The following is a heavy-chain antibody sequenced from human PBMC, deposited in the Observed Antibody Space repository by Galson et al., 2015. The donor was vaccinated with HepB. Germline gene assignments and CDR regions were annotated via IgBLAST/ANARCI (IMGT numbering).Heavy chain of an antibody. V-gene: IGHV3-21*01. J-gene: IGHJ4*02. CDR1: GFTFSSYS. CDR2: ISSSSSYI. Sequence: SLRLSCAASGFTFSSYSMNWVRQAPGKGLEWVSSISSSSSYIYYADSVKGRFTISRDNAKNSLYLQMNSLRAEDTAVYYCARDRGGYSYGRTSHPLDYWGQGILVTVSS. CDR3: ARDRGGYSYGRTSHPLDY. D-gene: IGHD5-18*01.